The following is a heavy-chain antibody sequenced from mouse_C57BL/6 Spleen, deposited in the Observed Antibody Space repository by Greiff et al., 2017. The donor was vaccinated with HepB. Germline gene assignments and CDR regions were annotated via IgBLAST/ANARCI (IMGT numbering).Heavy chain of an antibody. CDR2: INPNNGGT. CDR3: ARNHYYGSSYVWYFDV. V-gene: IGHV1-22*01. J-gene: IGHJ1*03. Sequence: VQLQQSGPELVKPGASVKMSCKASGYTFTDYNMHWVKQSHGKSLEWIGYINPNNGGTSYNQKFKGKATLTVNKSSSTAYMELRSLTSEDSAVYYCARNHYYGSSYVWYFDVWGTGTTVTVSS. CDR1: GYTFTDYN. D-gene: IGHD1-1*01.